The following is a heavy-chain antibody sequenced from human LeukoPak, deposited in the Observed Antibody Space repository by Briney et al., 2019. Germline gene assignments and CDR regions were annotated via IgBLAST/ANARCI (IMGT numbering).Heavy chain of an antibody. CDR3: ARDAPFCSGYYYFDY. V-gene: IGHV4-30-4*08. CDR1: GGSISSGDYY. Sequence: PSQTLSLTCTVSGGSISSGDYYWSWIRQPPGKGLEWIGYIYYSGSTYYNPSLKSRVTISVDTSKDQFSLKLSSVTAADTAVYYCARDAPFCSGYYYFDYWGQGTLVTVSS. CDR2: IYYSGST. J-gene: IGHJ4*02. D-gene: IGHD3-3*01.